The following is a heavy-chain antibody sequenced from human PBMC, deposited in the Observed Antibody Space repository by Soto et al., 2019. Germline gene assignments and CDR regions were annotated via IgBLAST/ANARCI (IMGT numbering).Heavy chain of an antibody. CDR1: GFTFSSYA. J-gene: IGHJ6*02. CDR2: ISGSGGST. V-gene: IGHV3-23*01. Sequence: EVQLLESGGGLVQPGGSLRLSCAASGFTFSSYAMSWVRQAPGKGLEWVSAISGSGGSTYYADSVKGRFTISGDNSKNTLYLQMNSLRAEDTAVYYCAKEGGIWGNYYYGMDVWGQGTTVTVS. CDR3: AKEGGIWGNYYYGMDV. D-gene: IGHD3-16*01.